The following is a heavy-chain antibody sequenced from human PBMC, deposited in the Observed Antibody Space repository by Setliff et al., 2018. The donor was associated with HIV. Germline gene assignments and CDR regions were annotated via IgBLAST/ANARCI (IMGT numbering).Heavy chain of an antibody. CDR1: GGTFSSYA. Sequence: SVKVSCKASGGTFSSYAISWVRQAPGQGLEWMGGIIPIFGTANYAQKFQGRVTITADESTSTAYMELSSLRSEDTAVYYCARDGPIAAAGTEGLWFDPWGQGTLGTAPQ. D-gene: IGHD6-13*01. J-gene: IGHJ5*02. CDR3: ARDGPIAAAGTEGLWFDP. V-gene: IGHV1-69*13. CDR2: IIPIFGTA.